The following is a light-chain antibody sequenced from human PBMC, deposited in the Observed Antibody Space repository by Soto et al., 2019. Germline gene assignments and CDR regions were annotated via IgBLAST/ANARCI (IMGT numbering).Light chain of an antibody. J-gene: IGKJ1*01. CDR1: QSVSNY. CDR3: QQYGSSGT. Sequence: STTIPASSLWERATEYCRASQSVSNYLAWYQRKPGEAPRLLIYGASNRATGIPDRFSGSGSGTDFTLTISRLAPEDFAVYYCQQYGSSGTFGQGTKVDIK. V-gene: IGKV3-20*01. CDR2: GAS.